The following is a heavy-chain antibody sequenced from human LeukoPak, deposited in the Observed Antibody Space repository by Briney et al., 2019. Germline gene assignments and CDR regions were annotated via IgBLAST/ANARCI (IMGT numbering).Heavy chain of an antibody. J-gene: IGHJ5*02. CDR3: ARYELVVVAAENWFDP. V-gene: IGHV1-2*02. D-gene: IGHD2-15*01. Sequence: ASVKVSCKASGYTFTGYYMHWVRQAPGQGLEWMGWINPNSGGTNYAQKFQGRVTMTRDASISTAYMELSRLRSDDTAVYYCARYELVVVAAENWFDPWGQGTLVTVSS. CDR2: INPNSGGT. CDR1: GYTFTGYY.